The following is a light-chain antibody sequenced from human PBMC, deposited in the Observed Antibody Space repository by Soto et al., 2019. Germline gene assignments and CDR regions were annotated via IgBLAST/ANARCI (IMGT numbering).Light chain of an antibody. Sequence: QSALTQPRSVSGSPGQSVTISCTGTSSDVGGYNYVSWYQHHPGKAPKLMIYGVSKRPSGVPDRFSGSKSGNTASLTISGLQAEDDADYYCCSYAGSYTGVFGGGTQLTVL. CDR3: CSYAGSYTGV. V-gene: IGLV2-11*01. CDR2: GVS. CDR1: SSDVGGYNY. J-gene: IGLJ3*02.